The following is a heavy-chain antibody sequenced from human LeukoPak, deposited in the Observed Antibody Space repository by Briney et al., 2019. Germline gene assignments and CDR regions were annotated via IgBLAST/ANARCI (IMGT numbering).Heavy chain of an antibody. D-gene: IGHD2-21*02. Sequence: PGGSLRLSCAASGFTFSSYGMHWVRQAPGKGLEWVAVIWYDGSNKYYADSVKGRFTISRDNSKNTLYLQMNSLRAEDTAVYYCARDQSLRYCGGDCYSGRGFDPWGRGTLVTVSP. CDR2: IWYDGSNK. V-gene: IGHV3-33*01. J-gene: IGHJ5*02. CDR3: ARDQSLRYCGGDCYSGRGFDP. CDR1: GFTFSSYG.